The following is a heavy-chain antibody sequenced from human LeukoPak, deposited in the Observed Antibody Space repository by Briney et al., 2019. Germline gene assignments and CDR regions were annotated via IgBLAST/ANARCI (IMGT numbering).Heavy chain of an antibody. CDR2: IKQDGSER. D-gene: IGHD3-16*01. CDR3: AKDRGRGDGSXXGALDX. CDR1: GFTFSTYW. Sequence: GGSLRLSCAASGFTFSTYWLSWVRQAPGKGLEWVANIKQDGSERYSVESVKGRFTISRDNAKNTLYLQMTSLRAEDTAVYYCAKDRGRGDGSXXGALDXXXXGTLVT. V-gene: IGHV3-7*01. J-gene: IGHJ4*02.